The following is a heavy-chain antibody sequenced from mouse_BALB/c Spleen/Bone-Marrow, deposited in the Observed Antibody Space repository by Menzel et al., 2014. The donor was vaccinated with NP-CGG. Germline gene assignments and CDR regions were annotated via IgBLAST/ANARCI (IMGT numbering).Heavy chain of an antibody. CDR2: INPYNGDT. CDR1: GYSFTGYF. CDR3: ARGRLLRAMDY. D-gene: IGHD2-3*01. Sequence: VHVKQSGPELVKPGASVKISCKASGYSFTGYFMNWVMRSHGKSLEWIGRINPYNGDTFYNQKFKGKATLTVDKSSSTAHMELRSLASEDSAVYYCARGRLLRAMDYWGQGTSVTVSS. V-gene: IGHV1-20*02. J-gene: IGHJ4*01.